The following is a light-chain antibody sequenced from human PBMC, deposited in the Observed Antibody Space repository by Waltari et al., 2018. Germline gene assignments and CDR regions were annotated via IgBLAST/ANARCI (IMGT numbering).Light chain of an antibody. CDR2: AAS. J-gene: IGKJ2*01. V-gene: IGKV1-17*01. Sequence: DIQMTQSPSSLSASAGDRVTITCRASQGIKNYLGWYQQKPRKAPKRLIYAASTLEIGVPSRFSGGGYGTDFTLTISSLQPEDFATYFCLQHDSLPYTFGQGTKVEIK. CDR1: QGIKNY. CDR3: LQHDSLPYT.